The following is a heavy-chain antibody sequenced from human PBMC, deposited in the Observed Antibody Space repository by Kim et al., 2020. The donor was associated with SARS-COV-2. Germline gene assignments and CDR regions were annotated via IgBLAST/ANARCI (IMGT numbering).Heavy chain of an antibody. D-gene: IGHD6-19*01. Sequence: SFQGHVTLSADKSISTAYLQWSSLKASDTAMYYCARYPGIAVAGTRFDYWGQGTLVTVSS. CDR3: ARYPGIAVAGTRFDY. J-gene: IGHJ4*02. V-gene: IGHV5-10-1*01.